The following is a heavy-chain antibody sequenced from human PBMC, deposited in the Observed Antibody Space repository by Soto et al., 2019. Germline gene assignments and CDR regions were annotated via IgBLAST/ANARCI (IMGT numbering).Heavy chain of an antibody. CDR3: AADRGDSATVLRFLEWPSSGPYYYGMDV. J-gene: IGHJ6*02. D-gene: IGHD3-3*01. V-gene: IGHV1-69*10. CDR2: IIPKLGSA. Sequence: GASVKVSCKASGGGNLRDYRTTWVRRAPGQGLEWMGGIIPKLGSANYAQNFQGRVTITRDMSTSTAYMELSSLRSEDTAVYYCAADRGDSATVLRFLEWPSSGPYYYGMDVWGQGTTVTVSS. CDR1: GGGNLRDYR.